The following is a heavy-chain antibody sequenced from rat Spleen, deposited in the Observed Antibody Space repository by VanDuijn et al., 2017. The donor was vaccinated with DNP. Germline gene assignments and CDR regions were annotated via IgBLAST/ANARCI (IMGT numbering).Heavy chain of an antibody. J-gene: IGHJ1*01. Sequence: EVQLVESGGGLVQPGRSIKLSCATSGFTFSNYSMAWVRQAPAKGLEWVASITNGGGNTYYRDSVKGRFNFSRDNAKSTLYLQMDSLRSEDTATYYCTTDNNYWYFDFWGPGTMVSVSS. CDR3: TTDNNYWYFDF. D-gene: IGHD1-10*01. CDR1: GFTFSNYS. CDR2: ITNGGGNT. V-gene: IGHV5-25*01.